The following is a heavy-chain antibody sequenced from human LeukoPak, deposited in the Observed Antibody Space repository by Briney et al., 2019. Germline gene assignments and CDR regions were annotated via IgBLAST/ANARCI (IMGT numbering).Heavy chain of an antibody. V-gene: IGHV4-39*01. CDR1: GGSISSSSYS. CDR2: IYYSGST. J-gene: IGHJ6*02. D-gene: IGHD1-26*01. Sequence: KPSETLSLTCTVSGGSISSSSYSWGWIRQPPGKGLEWIGSIYYSGSTYYNPSLKSRVTISVDTSKNQFSLKLSSVTAADTAVYYCARQVGATTSSYYYYYGMDVWGQGTTVTVSS. CDR3: ARQVGATTSSYYYYYGMDV.